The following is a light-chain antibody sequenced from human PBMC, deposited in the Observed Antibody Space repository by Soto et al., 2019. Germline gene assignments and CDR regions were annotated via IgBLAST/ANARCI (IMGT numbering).Light chain of an antibody. V-gene: IGLV2-14*01. J-gene: IGLJ1*01. CDR2: EVS. Sequence: YVLAQPASVSGSTGQSITISYTGRSSEVGGYKYVSWYQQYPGKAPKLMIYEVSSRPSGVSNRFSGSKSGNTASLTISGLQAEDEADYYCSSFTSTSTLYVFGSGTKV. CDR1: SSEVGGYKY. CDR3: SSFTSTSTLYV.